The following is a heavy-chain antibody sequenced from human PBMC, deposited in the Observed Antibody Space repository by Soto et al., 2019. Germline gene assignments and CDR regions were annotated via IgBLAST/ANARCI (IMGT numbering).Heavy chain of an antibody. CDR3: AKLTIPAAMNY. J-gene: IGHJ4*02. CDR2: ISGSGGST. D-gene: IGHD2-2*01. V-gene: IGHV3-23*01. Sequence: EVQLLESGGGLVQPGGSLRLSCAASGFTFSSYAMSWVRQAPGKGLEWVTAISGSGGSTYYADSVKGRFTISRDNSKNKLYRQINSLRAEDTSVYYGAKLTIPAAMNYWGQGTLVTVSS. CDR1: GFTFSSYA.